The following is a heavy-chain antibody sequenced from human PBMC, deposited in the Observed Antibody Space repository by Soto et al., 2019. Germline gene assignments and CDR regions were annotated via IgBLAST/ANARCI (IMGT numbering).Heavy chain of an antibody. J-gene: IGHJ6*02. CDR3: ARSRSYDILTGSYYYYGMDV. D-gene: IGHD3-9*01. CDR1: GYTFTSYA. V-gene: IGHV1-3*01. Sequence: ASVKVSCKASGYTFTSYAMHWVRQAPGQRLEWMGWINAGNGNTKYSQKFQGRVTITRDTSASTAYVELSSLRSEDTAVYYCARSRSYDILTGSYYYYGMDVWGQGTTVTVSS. CDR2: INAGNGNT.